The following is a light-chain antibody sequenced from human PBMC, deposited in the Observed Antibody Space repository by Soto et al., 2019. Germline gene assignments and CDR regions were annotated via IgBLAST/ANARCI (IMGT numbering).Light chain of an antibody. CDR3: SSYTSSSTDV. Sequence: ALTQPASVSGSPGQSITISCTGTSSDVGYYNYVSWYQQHPGKAPKLMIYDVRNRPSGVSNRFSGSKSGNTASLTISGLQAEDEADYYCSSYTSSSTDVFGTGTKLTVL. J-gene: IGLJ1*01. CDR2: DVR. V-gene: IGLV2-14*03. CDR1: SSDVGYYNY.